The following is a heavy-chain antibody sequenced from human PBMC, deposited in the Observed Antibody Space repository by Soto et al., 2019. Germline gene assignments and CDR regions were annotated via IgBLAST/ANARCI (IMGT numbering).Heavy chain of an antibody. V-gene: IGHV3-23*01. CDR3: ARVPTIFGVISTYNGMDV. J-gene: IGHJ6*02. CDR1: GFTFSIYA. CDR2: ISGSGDNT. Sequence: GGSLRLSCAASGFTFSIYAMSWVRQAPGKGLEWVSAISGSGDNTYYADPVKGRFTISRDNSKNTLYLQMNSLRAEDTAVYYCARVPTIFGVISTYNGMDVRGQGTKVTVSS. D-gene: IGHD3-3*01.